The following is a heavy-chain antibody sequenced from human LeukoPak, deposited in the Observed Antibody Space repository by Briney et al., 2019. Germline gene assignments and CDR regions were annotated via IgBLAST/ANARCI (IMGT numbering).Heavy chain of an antibody. CDR1: GFTFSSYS. D-gene: IGHD3-16*01. Sequence: GGSLRLSCAASGFTFSSYSMNWVRQAPGKGLEWVSSISGGRTYYAGSVKGRFTISRDNSKNTLYLQMNSLRAEDTAVYYCARDQGGVGYWGQGTLVTVSS. J-gene: IGHJ4*02. V-gene: IGHV3-23*01. CDR2: ISGGRT. CDR3: ARDQGGVGY.